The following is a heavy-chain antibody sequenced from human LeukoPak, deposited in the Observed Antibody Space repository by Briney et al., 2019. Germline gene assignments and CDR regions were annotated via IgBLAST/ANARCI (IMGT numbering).Heavy chain of an antibody. D-gene: IGHD3-16*01. CDR3: ARADLGGEVDP. Sequence: ASVTVSCKASGYTFTGYYMHWVRQAPGQGLEWMGWINPNSGGTNYAQKFQGRVTMTRDTSISTAYMKLSRLRSGDTAVYYCARADLGGEVDPWGQGTLVTVSS. J-gene: IGHJ5*02. V-gene: IGHV1-2*02. CDR1: GYTFTGYY. CDR2: INPNSGGT.